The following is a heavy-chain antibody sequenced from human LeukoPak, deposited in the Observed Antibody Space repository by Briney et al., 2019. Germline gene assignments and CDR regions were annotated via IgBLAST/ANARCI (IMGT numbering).Heavy chain of an antibody. Sequence: ASVKVSWKASGYTFTSYGISWVRQAPGQGLEWMGWISAYNGNTNYAQKLQGRVTMTTDTSTSTAYMELRSLRSDDTDVYYCARAGGYYDYVWGSYRSYYFDYWGQGTLVTVSS. CDR2: ISAYNGNT. CDR3: ARAGGYYDYVWGSYRSYYFDY. J-gene: IGHJ4*02. CDR1: GYTFTSYG. D-gene: IGHD3-16*02. V-gene: IGHV1-18*01.